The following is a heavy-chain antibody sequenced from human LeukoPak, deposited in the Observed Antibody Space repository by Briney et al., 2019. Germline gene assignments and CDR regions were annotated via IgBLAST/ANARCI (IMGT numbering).Heavy chain of an antibody. V-gene: IGHV4-4*07. CDR2: IYTRGST. CDR1: GGSINSYY. Sequence: PSETLSLTCTVSGGSINSYYWGWIRQPAGKGLEWIGRIYTRGSTNYNPSLKSRVTMSVDTSKNQFSLKLSSVTAADTAVYYCARGGYCSSTSCYNYYYYMDVWGKGTTVTVSS. D-gene: IGHD2-2*02. CDR3: ARGGYCSSTSCYNYYYYMDV. J-gene: IGHJ6*03.